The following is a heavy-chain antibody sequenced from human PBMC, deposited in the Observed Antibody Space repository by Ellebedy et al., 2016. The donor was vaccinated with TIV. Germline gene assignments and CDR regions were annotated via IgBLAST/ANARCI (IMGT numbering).Heavy chain of an antibody. D-gene: IGHD3-3*01. CDR2: IYYSGST. CDR1: GGSISSGGYY. CDR3: ARSNITFFGVTDVFDL. V-gene: IGHV4-31*03. J-gene: IGHJ3*01. Sequence: MPSETLSLTCTVSGGSISSGGYYWSWIRQHPGKGLEWIGYIYYSGSTYCNPSLKSRVTISVDTSKNQISLALSSVTAADTAVYFCARSNITFFGVTDVFDLWGPGTVVTVSS.